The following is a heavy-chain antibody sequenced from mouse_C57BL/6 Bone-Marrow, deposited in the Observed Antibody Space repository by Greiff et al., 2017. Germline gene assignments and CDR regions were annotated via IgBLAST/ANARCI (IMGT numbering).Heavy chain of an antibody. CDR3: ASYYGSSYGYFDG. J-gene: IGHJ1*03. V-gene: IGHV1-76*01. D-gene: IGHD1-1*01. CDR1: GYTFPDYY. Sequence: QVQLQQSGAELVRPGASVKLSCKASGYTFPDYYINWVKQRPGQGLEWIARIYPGSGNTYYNEKFKGKATLTAEKSSSTAYMQLSSLTSEDSAVYFCASYYGSSYGYFDGWGTGTTVTVSS. CDR2: IYPGSGNT.